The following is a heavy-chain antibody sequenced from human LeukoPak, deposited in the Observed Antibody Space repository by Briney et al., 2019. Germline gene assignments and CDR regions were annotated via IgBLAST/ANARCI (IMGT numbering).Heavy chain of an antibody. J-gene: IGHJ5*02. V-gene: IGHV4-39*07. CDR2: IHSSGST. D-gene: IGHD1-26*01. Sequence: PSETLSLTCTVSGGSISSSAYHWGWIRQPPGKGLEWVGSIHSSGSTYYNLSLKSRVIISVDTSNNQFSLKLISVTAADTAVYYCARGQGATVPQVGKNWFDPWGQGTLVTVSP. CDR3: ARGQGATVPQVGKNWFDP. CDR1: GGSISSSAYH.